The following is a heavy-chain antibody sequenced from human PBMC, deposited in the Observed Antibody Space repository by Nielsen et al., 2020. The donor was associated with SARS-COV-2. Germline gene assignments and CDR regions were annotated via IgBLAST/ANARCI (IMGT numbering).Heavy chain of an antibody. D-gene: IGHD3-3*01. Sequence: GGSLRLSCAASGFTFSSYAMHWVRQAPGKGLEWVAVISYDGSNKYYADSVKGRFTISRDNSKNTLYLQMNSLRAEDTAVYYCARANVYDFWSGYQYYYYYYYMDVWGKGTTVTVSS. J-gene: IGHJ6*03. CDR2: ISYDGSNK. CDR1: GFTFSSYA. V-gene: IGHV3-30-3*01. CDR3: ARANVYDFWSGYQYYYYYYYMDV.